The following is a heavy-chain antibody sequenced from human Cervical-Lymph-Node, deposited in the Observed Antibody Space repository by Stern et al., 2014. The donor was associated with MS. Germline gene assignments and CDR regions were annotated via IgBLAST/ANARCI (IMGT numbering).Heavy chain of an antibody. V-gene: IGHV4-31*03. CDR1: GGSISNGGYY. Sequence: QLQLQESGPGLVKPSQTLSLTCTVSGGSISNGGYYWSWIRQHPGKGLEYIGHIYYSGNTYYNPSLKSRVTISVDTSKNQFSLKVRSVTAADTAVYYCARVGLVSALIDYWGQGTLVTVS. CDR3: ARVGLVSALIDY. D-gene: IGHD2-15*01. CDR2: IYYSGNT. J-gene: IGHJ4*02.